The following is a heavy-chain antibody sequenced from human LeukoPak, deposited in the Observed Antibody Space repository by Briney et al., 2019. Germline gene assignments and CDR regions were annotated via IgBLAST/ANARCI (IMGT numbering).Heavy chain of an antibody. CDR1: GGSISSYY. J-gene: IGHJ4*02. D-gene: IGHD6-19*01. CDR2: IYYSGST. CDR3: ARGRGSGWYRVVDY. V-gene: IGHV4-59*01. Sequence: PSETLSLTCTVSGGSISSYYWSWIRQPPGKGLEWIGYIYYSGSTNYNPSLKSRVTISVDTSKNQFSLKLSSVTAADTAVYYCARGRGSGWYRVVDYWGQGTLVTVSS.